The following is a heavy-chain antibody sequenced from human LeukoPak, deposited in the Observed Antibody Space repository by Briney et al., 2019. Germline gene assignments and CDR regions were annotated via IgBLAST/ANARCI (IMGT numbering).Heavy chain of an antibody. Sequence: SETLSLTCTVSGGSISSYYWSWIRQPPGKGLEWIGYIYYSGSTNYNPSLKSRVTISVDTSKNQFSLKLSSVTAADTAVYYCARARGVGDYWGQGTLVTVSS. J-gene: IGHJ4*02. CDR1: GGSISSYY. CDR3: ARARGVGDY. CDR2: IYYSGST. D-gene: IGHD3-10*01. V-gene: IGHV4-59*12.